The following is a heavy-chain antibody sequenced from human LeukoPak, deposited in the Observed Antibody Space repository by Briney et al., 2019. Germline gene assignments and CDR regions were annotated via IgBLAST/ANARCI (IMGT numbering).Heavy chain of an antibody. V-gene: IGHV4-39*01. D-gene: IGHD2-8*02. CDR1: GGSISNSNYY. Sequence: SETLSPTCTVSGGSISNSNYYGGWIRQPPGKGLEWIGSIYYNGNTYYNPSLKSRVTISIDTSKNLFSLILISVTAADTAVYYCVRHRRYNTGSEEFDLWGRGTLLTVSS. CDR2: IYYNGNT. CDR3: VRHRRYNTGSEEFDL. J-gene: IGHJ4*02.